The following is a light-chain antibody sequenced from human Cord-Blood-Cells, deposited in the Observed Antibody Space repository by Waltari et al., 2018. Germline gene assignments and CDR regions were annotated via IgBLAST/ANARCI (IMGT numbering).Light chain of an antibody. Sequence: QSALTQPASVSGSPGQSITISCTGTSSDVGSYNLVSWYQPHPGKAPKLMIDEGSKRPSGVSNRFSGSKSGNTASLTISGLQAEDEADYYCCSYAGSSTWVFGGGTKLTVL. CDR3: CSYAGSSTWV. V-gene: IGLV2-23*01. J-gene: IGLJ3*02. CDR1: SSDVGSYNL. CDR2: EGS.